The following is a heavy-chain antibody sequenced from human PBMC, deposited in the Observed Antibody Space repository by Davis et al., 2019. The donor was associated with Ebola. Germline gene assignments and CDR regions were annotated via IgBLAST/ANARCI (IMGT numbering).Heavy chain of an antibody. CDR1: GFTFSSYW. CDR2: INSDGSRT. V-gene: IGHV3-74*01. Sequence: GSLRLSCAASGFTFSSYWMHWVRQAPGKGLVWVSRINSDGSRTNYADSVKGRFTMSRDNAKSTLYLQMNSLRAEDTAVYYCARGNRYCSGDTCANWFDPWGQGTLVTVSS. CDR3: ARGNRYCSGDTCANWFDP. D-gene: IGHD2-15*01. J-gene: IGHJ5*02.